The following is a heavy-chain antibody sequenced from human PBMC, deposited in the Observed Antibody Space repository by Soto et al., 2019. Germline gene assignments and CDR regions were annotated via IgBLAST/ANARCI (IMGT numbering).Heavy chain of an antibody. D-gene: IGHD3-22*01. CDR3: ARLHPWDYYDSSGYYYYYGMDV. Sequence: PGESLKISCKGSGYSFTSYWISWVRQMLGKGLEWMGRIDPSDSYTNYSPSFQGHVTISADKSISTAYLQWSSLKASDTAMYYCARLHPWDYYDSSGYYYYYGMDVWGQGTTVTVSS. CDR2: IDPSDSYT. J-gene: IGHJ6*02. CDR1: GYSFTSYW. V-gene: IGHV5-10-1*01.